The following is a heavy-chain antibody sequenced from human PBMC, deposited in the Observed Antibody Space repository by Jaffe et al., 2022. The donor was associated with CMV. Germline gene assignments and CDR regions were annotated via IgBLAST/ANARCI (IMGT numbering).Heavy chain of an antibody. V-gene: IGHV4-59*08. CDR1: GGSISSYY. Sequence: QVQLQESGPGLVKPSETLSLTCTVSGGSISSYYWSWIRQPPGKGLEWIGYIYYSGSTNYNPSLKSRVTISVDTSKNQFSLKLSSVTAADTAVYYCARQTMPLGGGWFDPWGQGTLVTVSS. D-gene: IGHD2-2*01. J-gene: IGHJ5*02. CDR2: IYYSGST. CDR3: ARQTMPLGGGWFDP.